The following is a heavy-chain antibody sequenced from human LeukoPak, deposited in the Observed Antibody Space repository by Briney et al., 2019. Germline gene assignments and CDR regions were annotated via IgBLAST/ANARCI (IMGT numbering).Heavy chain of an antibody. D-gene: IGHD3-10*01. V-gene: IGHV5-51*01. CDR2: IYPGDSDT. J-gene: IGHJ4*02. Sequence: GESLKISCNGSGYSFTTYWIAWVRQMPGKGLEWMGIIYPGDSDTIYSPSFQGQVTISADKSISTAYLQWSSLKASDTAMYYCARQITMDFDYWGQGTLVTVSS. CDR3: ARQITMDFDY. CDR1: GYSFTTYW.